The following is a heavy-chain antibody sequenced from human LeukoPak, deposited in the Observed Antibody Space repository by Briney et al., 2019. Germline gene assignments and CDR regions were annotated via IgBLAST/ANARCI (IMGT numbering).Heavy chain of an antibody. Sequence: GGSLRLSCAASGFTVSSNYMSWVRQAPGKGLEWVSVIYSGGSTYYADSVKGRFTISRDNSKNTLYLQMNSLRAEDTAVYYCARYSGSSRGDAFDIWGQGTMVTVSS. CDR2: IYSGGST. CDR1: GFTVSSNY. J-gene: IGHJ3*02. V-gene: IGHV3-53*01. D-gene: IGHD6-6*01. CDR3: ARYSGSSRGDAFDI.